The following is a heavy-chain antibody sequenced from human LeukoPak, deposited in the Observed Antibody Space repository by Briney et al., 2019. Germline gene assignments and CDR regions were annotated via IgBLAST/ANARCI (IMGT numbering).Heavy chain of an antibody. V-gene: IGHV4-39*07. D-gene: IGHD4-11*01. Sequence: TSETLSLTCTVSGGSISSSSYYWGWIRQPPGKGLEWIGSIYYSGSTYYNPSLKSRVTISVDTSKNQFSLKLSSVTAADTAVYYCARAGLQYPGRFDYWGQGTLVTVSS. CDR1: GGSISSSSYY. CDR2: IYYSGST. J-gene: IGHJ4*02. CDR3: ARAGLQYPGRFDY.